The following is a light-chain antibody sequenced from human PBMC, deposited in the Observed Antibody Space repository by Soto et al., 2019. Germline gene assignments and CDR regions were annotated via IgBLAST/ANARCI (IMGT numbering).Light chain of an antibody. CDR3: QQSYNIPPT. V-gene: IGKV1-39*01. CDR1: QSISNY. J-gene: IGKJ5*01. CDR2: AAT. Sequence: DIQMTQSQSSLSASVGDRVTVTCRASQSISNYLNWYQQKAGMAPKLLIYAATTLQRGVPSRFSGSGSGTDFTLTITSLQPEDFAIYFCQQSYNIPPTFGQGTRLEI.